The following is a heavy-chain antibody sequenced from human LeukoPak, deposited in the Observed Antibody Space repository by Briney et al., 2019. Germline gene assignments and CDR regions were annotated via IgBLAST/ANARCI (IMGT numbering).Heavy chain of an antibody. J-gene: IGHJ6*02. D-gene: IGHD6-13*01. V-gene: IGHV1-69*01. CDR2: IIPIFGTA. Sequence: ASVKVSCKASGGTFSSYAISWVRQAPGEGLEWMGGIIPIFGTANYAQKFQGRVTITADESTGTAYMELSSLRSEDTAVYYCARCEREYSRGSYYYYGMDVWGQGTTVTVSS. CDR1: GGTFSSYA. CDR3: ARCEREYSRGSYYYYGMDV.